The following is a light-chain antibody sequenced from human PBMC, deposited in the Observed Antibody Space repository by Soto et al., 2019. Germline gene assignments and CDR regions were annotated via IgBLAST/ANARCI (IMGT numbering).Light chain of an antibody. CDR1: SSNIGGNS. V-gene: IGLV1-51*01. Sequence: VLAQPPSVSAAPGQRVTISCSGSSSNIGGNSVSWYQQLPGTAPKLLIYDDDKRPSGIPDRFSGSKSGTSATLGITGFQTGDEADHYCGSWDSSLSAYVFGTGTKVTV. J-gene: IGLJ1*01. CDR3: GSWDSSLSAYV. CDR2: DDD.